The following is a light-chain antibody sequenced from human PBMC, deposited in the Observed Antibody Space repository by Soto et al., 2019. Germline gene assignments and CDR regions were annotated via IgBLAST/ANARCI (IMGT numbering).Light chain of an antibody. V-gene: IGKV1-39*01. Sequence: DIEVTHSPPSLSAPVGDRVTITCPASQTISPFLNWYQCKPGKPPKLLIYESSNLRGGVSSRFSGSGSGTDFTLTIDRLQSDDFATYYCQHSSSDLITIGQGTRLEV. J-gene: IGKJ5*01. CDR2: ESS. CDR3: QHSSSDLIT. CDR1: QTISPF.